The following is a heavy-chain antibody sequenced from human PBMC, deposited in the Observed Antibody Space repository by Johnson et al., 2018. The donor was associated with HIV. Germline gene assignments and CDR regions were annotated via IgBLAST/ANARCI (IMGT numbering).Heavy chain of an antibody. CDR3: ARACRDGYTCDAFDI. CDR2: FFSGGTT. Sequence: VQLVESGGGLVQPGGSLRLACAASGLTVSSNYMSWVRQAPGKGLAWVSVFFSGGTTYYADSVNGRLTISRDNSKNTLFLQMNSLRADDTALYYCARACRDGYTCDAFDIWGQGTMVTVSS. D-gene: IGHD5-24*01. J-gene: IGHJ3*02. CDR1: GLTVSSNY. V-gene: IGHV3-66*01.